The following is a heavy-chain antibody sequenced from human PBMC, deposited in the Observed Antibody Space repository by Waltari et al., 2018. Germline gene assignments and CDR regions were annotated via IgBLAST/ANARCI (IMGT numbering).Heavy chain of an antibody. CDR3: ARDPNGAAAGTFG. CDR1: GFSVSNNY. V-gene: IGHV3-66*02. Sequence: EVQLVESGGGLVQPGGSLRLSCAASGFSVSNNYMNWVRQAPGKGLEWVSLIYSGGGTKYADSVKGRFTISRDNSKNTLYLQMNSLRVEDTAVYYCARDPNGAAAGTFGWGQGTLVTVSS. J-gene: IGHJ4*02. D-gene: IGHD6-13*01. CDR2: IYSGGGT.